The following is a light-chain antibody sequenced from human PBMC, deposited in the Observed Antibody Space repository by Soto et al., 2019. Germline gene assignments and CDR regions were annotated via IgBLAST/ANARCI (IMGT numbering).Light chain of an antibody. J-gene: IGKJ4*01. Sequence: DIQMTQSPSSVSASVGDRVTITCRASQDIRTWLAWYQQRPGRAPKLLIYAASSLHGGVPSRFSGSGSGTEFTLTIRSLQPDDFATYYCQQANSFPLTFVGGTKVEIK. CDR1: QDIRTW. CDR2: AAS. V-gene: IGKV1D-12*01. CDR3: QQANSFPLT.